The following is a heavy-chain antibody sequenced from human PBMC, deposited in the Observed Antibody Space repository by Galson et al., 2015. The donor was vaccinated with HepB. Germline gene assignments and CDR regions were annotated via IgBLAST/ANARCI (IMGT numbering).Heavy chain of an antibody. Sequence: SLRLSFAVSGFTFRSYGIHWVRQAPGKGLEWVSSISSSSSYIYYADSVRGRFTISRDNAKNSVFLQMYSLRVEDTAVYYCARDDHSSYVGEAYFDYWGQGTLVTVSS. CDR2: ISSSSSYI. V-gene: IGHV3-21*01. CDR3: ARDDHSSYVGEAYFDY. CDR1: GFTFRSYG. D-gene: IGHD4-11*01. J-gene: IGHJ4*02.